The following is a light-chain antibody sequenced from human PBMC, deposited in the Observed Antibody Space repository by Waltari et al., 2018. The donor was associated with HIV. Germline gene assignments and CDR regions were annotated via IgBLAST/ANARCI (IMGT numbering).Light chain of an antibody. Sequence: DIQMTQSPFSLSASVGDRVTITCRASQGIDIYLAWFQQKPGKAPKSLIYAASHLQSGVPSRFSGSGFGTDFTLTITSLQPEDFATYYCQQYKSYPSTFGQGTRLEIK. CDR3: QQYKSYPST. CDR1: QGIDIY. V-gene: IGKV1-16*01. J-gene: IGKJ5*01. CDR2: AAS.